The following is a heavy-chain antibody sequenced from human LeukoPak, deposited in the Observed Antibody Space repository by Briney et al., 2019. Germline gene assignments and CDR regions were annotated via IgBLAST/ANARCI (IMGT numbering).Heavy chain of an antibody. Sequence: SGGSLRLSCEASGFIFSRDSMNWVRQAPGKGLEWISYISHDSGVRYYADSVRGRFTISRDNAKNSLHLQMNSLRAEDTAVYYCARDGVEQQLATFDYWGQGTLVTVSS. CDR3: ARDGVEQQLATFDY. V-gene: IGHV3-48*01. CDR2: ISHDSGVR. D-gene: IGHD6-13*01. J-gene: IGHJ4*02. CDR1: GFIFSRDS.